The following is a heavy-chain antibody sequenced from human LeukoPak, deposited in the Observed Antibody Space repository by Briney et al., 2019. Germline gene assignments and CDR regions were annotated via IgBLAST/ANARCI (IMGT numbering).Heavy chain of an antibody. CDR1: GYTFTSYG. Sequence: ASVKVSCKASGYTFTSYGISWVRQAPGQGLEWMGWISAYNGNTNYAQKLQGRVTMTTDTSTSTAYMELRSLRSDDTAVYYCARPNLGYCSGGSCYPGDYFDYWGQGTLVTVSS. J-gene: IGHJ4*02. CDR3: ARPNLGYCSGGSCYPGDYFDY. V-gene: IGHV1-18*01. D-gene: IGHD2-15*01. CDR2: ISAYNGNT.